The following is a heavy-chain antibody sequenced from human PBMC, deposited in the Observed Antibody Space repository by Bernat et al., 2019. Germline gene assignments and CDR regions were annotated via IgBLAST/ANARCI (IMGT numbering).Heavy chain of an antibody. CDR2: ISGSGGST. CDR3: TTEGAVVIWQLLDY. Sequence: EVQLLESGGGLVQPGGSLRLSCAASGFTFSSYAMSWVRQAPGKGLEWVSAISGSGGSTYYADSVKGRFTISRDNSKNTLYLQMNSLKTEDTAVYYCTTEGAVVIWQLLDYWGQGTLVTVSS. J-gene: IGHJ4*02. V-gene: IGHV3-23*01. D-gene: IGHD3-22*01. CDR1: GFTFSSYA.